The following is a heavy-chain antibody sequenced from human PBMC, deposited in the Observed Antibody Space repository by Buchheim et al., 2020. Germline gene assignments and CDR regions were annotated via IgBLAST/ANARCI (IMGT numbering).Heavy chain of an antibody. V-gene: IGHV3-7*01. D-gene: IGHD1-1*01. CDR3: ATNTGDD. J-gene: IGHJ4*02. Sequence: EVQLVESGGGLVQPGGSLRLSCAASGFSFSNYWMTWIRQAPGKGLEWVANIKQDGSEKFYVDSVKGRFTISRDNAKDSLYLQMTSLRVEDTAIYYCATNTGDDWGQGTL. CDR2: IKQDGSEK. CDR1: GFSFSNYW.